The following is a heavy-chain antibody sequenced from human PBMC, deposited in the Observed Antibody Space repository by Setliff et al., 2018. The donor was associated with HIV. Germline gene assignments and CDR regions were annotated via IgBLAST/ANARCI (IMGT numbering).Heavy chain of an antibody. Sequence: SETLSLTCTVSGGSINRISYYWGWIRQAPGRGLEWIGSIYNSGSTYYNPSLKSRVTISVDTSKNQFSLKLSSVTAADTAVYYCASVPVAGTTHDAFDIWGQGTMVTVSS. J-gene: IGHJ3*02. CDR3: ASVPVAGTTHDAFDI. CDR1: GGSINRISYY. V-gene: IGHV4-39*07. D-gene: IGHD6-19*01. CDR2: IYNSGST.